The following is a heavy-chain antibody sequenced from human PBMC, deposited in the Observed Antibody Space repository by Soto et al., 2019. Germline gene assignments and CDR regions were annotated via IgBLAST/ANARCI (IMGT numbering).Heavy chain of an antibody. D-gene: IGHD2-8*01. J-gene: IGHJ4*02. CDR2: ISNNSSVK. Sequence: EVQLVESGGGLVQPGESLRLSCAVSGFTFSNYSINWVRQAPGKGLEWLSYISNNSSVKYYADSVKGRFTISRDNAKNSLYLQINSLRDDDTAVYYCARDRDAYCSKGVCSGPYFDYWGRGTLVTVSS. V-gene: IGHV3-48*02. CDR3: ARDRDAYCSKGVCSGPYFDY. CDR1: GFTFSNYS.